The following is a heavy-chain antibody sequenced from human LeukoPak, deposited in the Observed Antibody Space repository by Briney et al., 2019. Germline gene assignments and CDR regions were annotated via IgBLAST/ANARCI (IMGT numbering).Heavy chain of an antibody. CDR3: ARRRITMIVVPSRFDP. CDR2: INHSGST. D-gene: IGHD3-22*01. V-gene: IGHV4-34*01. CDR1: GFTVISNS. Sequence: GSLRLSCTVSGFTVISNSWSWIRQPPGKGLEWIGEINHSGSTNYNPSLKSRVTISVDTSKNQFSLKLSSVTAADTAVYYCARRRITMIVVPSRFDPWGQGTLVTVSS. J-gene: IGHJ5*02.